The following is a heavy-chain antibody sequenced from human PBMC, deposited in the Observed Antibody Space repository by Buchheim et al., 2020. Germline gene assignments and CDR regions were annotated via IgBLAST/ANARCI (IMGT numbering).Heavy chain of an antibody. J-gene: IGHJ4*02. D-gene: IGHD4-11*01. Sequence: EVQLVDSGGGLVQPGESLRLSRAASGFRFSGYAMSWVRQAPGKGLEWVSSISGSGATTFNADSVKGRFTISRDNSKNMLYLQMNSLRAEDTAVYFCAKGSRGYTNYYFDYWGQGTL. CDR2: ISGSGATT. V-gene: IGHV3-23*04. CDR3: AKGSRGYTNYYFDY. CDR1: GFRFSGYA.